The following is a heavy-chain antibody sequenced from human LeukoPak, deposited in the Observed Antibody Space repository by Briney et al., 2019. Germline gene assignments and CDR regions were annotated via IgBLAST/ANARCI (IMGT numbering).Heavy chain of an antibody. CDR3: ARAPHYFDSSGYTVEWYFDL. J-gene: IGHJ2*01. Sequence: SGTLSLACAVSGGSFTSNNWWSRVRQPPGKGLDWIGEIYHGGTTNYNPSLKSRVTISLERSKNQFSLKLTSVTAADTAVYYCARAPHYFDSSGYTVEWYFDLWGRGTLVTVSS. CDR1: GGSFTSNNW. D-gene: IGHD3-22*01. CDR2: IYHGGTT. V-gene: IGHV4-4*02.